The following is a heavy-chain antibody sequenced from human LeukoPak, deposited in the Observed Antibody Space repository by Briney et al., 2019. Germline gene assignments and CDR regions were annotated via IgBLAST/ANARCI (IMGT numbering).Heavy chain of an antibody. D-gene: IGHD4-23*01. Sequence: SETLSLTCTVSGGSISSYYWSWIRQPPGKGLEWIGYIYYRGSTNYNPSLKSRVAISVDTSKNQFSLKLSSVTAADTAVYFCARIYGGDVSFDYWGQGTLVTVFS. CDR2: IYYRGST. J-gene: IGHJ4*02. CDR1: GGSISSYY. CDR3: ARIYGGDVSFDY. V-gene: IGHV4-59*08.